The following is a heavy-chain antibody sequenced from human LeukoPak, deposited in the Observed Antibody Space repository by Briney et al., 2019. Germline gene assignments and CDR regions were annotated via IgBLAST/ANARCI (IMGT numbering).Heavy chain of an antibody. CDR2: ISGSGGST. CDR3: AKNHDYGDYCDY. D-gene: IGHD4-17*01. J-gene: IGHJ4*02. Sequence: PGGSLRLSCAAWGVTLRSYAMRWVRQAPGKGLEGLSAISGSGGSTYYADSVKGRFTISRDNSKNTLYLQMNSLRAEDTAVYYCAKNHDYGDYCDYWGQGTLVTVSS. CDR1: GVTLRSYA. V-gene: IGHV3-23*01.